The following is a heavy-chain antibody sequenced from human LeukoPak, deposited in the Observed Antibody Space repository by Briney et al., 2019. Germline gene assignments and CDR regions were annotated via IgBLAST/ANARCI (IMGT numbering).Heavy chain of an antibody. D-gene: IGHD6-19*01. CDR1: GYSISSDYF. J-gene: IGHJ4*02. Sequence: SETLSLTCAASGYSISSDYFWGWIRQPPGRGLEWIGSIYHSGTTYYNPSLKRRVTISVDTSKNQFSLKLSSVTAADTAVYYCARVGITVAGPFDYWGQGTLVAVSS. V-gene: IGHV4-38-2*01. CDR2: IYHSGTT. CDR3: ARVGITVAGPFDY.